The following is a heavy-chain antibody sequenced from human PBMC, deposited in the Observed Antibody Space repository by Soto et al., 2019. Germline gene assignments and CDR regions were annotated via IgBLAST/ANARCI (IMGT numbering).Heavy chain of an antibody. CDR3: ARSGSYSYYFDY. J-gene: IGHJ4*02. D-gene: IGHD1-26*01. Sequence: SLRLSCAASGFTVSSNYMSCVRQAPGKGLEWVSVIYSGGSTYYADSVKGRFTISRDNSKNTLYLQMNSLRAEDTAVYYCARSGSYSYYFDYWGQGTLVTVSS. CDR2: IYSGGST. CDR1: GFTVSSNY. V-gene: IGHV3-53*01.